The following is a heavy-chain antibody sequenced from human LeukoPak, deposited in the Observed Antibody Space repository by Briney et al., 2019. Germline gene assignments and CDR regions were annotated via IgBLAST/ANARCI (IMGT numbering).Heavy chain of an antibody. CDR3: TRGRQLWAY. J-gene: IGHJ4*02. Sequence: GGSLRLSCAAAGFTFTTYALSWVRQAPGKGLEWVSSISGSSAVIDYADSVKGRFIISRDNSENTIYLQMNSLRDEDTAVYYCTRGRQLWAYWGQGTLVTVSS. V-gene: IGHV3-23*01. CDR2: ISGSSAVI. CDR1: GFTFTTYA. D-gene: IGHD2-21*01.